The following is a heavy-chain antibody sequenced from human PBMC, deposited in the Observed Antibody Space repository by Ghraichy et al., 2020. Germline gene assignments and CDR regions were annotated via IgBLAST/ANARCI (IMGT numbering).Heavy chain of an antibody. V-gene: IGHV3-11*01. D-gene: IGHD3-22*01. CDR2: ISSSGVTI. J-gene: IGHJ4*02. CDR1: GFTFSDYY. Sequence: GGSLRLSCAASGFTFSDYYMSWVRQAPGKGLEWVAYISSSGVTIFYADSVKGRFSISRDNAKNSLYLQMNSLRAEDTAVYYCASPNRAHDTSVYFAYWGQGPRATGTS. CDR3: ASPNRAHDTSVYFAY.